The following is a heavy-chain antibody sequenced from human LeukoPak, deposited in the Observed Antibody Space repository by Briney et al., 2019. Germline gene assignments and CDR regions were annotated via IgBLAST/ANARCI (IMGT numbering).Heavy chain of an antibody. CDR1: GSTFSRFA. V-gene: IGHV1-2*02. J-gene: IGHJ4*02. CDR2: INPNSGGT. D-gene: IGHD3-22*01. Sequence: ASVKVSCKASGSTFSRFAMSWVRRAPRQGLEWMGWINPNSGGTNYAQKFQGRVTMTRDTSITTAYMELSRLRSDDTAVYYCARVGDRSGYFYTFDCWGQGTLVTVSS. CDR3: ARVGDRSGYFYTFDC.